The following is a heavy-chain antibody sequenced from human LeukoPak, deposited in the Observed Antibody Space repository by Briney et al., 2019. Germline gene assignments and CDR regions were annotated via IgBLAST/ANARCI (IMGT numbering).Heavy chain of an antibody. CDR1: GYTFTSYG. CDR3: ARVWFGEPWYYYYMDV. D-gene: IGHD3-10*01. J-gene: IGHJ6*03. Sequence: ASVKVSCKASGYTFTSYGISWVRQAPGQGLEWMGWISAYNGNTNYAQKLQGRVTMTTDTSTSTAYMELRSLRSDDTAVYYCARVWFGEPWYYYYMDVWGKGTTVTVSS. CDR2: ISAYNGNT. V-gene: IGHV1-18*01.